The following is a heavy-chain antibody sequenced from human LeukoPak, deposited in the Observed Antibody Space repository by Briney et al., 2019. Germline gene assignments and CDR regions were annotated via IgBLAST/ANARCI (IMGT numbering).Heavy chain of an antibody. D-gene: IGHD2-2*01. CDR3: ARDQFLYCSSTSCYFDY. J-gene: IGHJ4*02. Sequence: AASVKVSCKASGGTFSSYAISWVRQAPGQGLEWMGGIIPIFGTANYAQKFQGRVTITADESTSTAYMELSSLRSEDTAVYYCARDQFLYCSSTSCYFDYWGQGTLVTVSS. CDR1: GGTFSSYA. V-gene: IGHV1-69*01. CDR2: IIPIFGTA.